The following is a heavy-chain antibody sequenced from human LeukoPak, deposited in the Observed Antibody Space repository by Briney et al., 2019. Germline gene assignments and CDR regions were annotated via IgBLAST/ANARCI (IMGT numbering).Heavy chain of an antibody. CDR1: RITFTYW. D-gene: IGHD3-3*01. CDR2: IEQDGSEK. J-gene: IGHJ4*02. CDR3: ASSFSDDFWSGHF. Sequence: SGGSLRLSCAASRITFTYWMSWVRQAPGKGLEWVANIEQDGSEKYYVDSVKGRFTISRDNAKKSLFLQMNSLRAQDTAVYYCASSFSDDFWSGHFWGQGTLVTVSS. V-gene: IGHV3-7*01.